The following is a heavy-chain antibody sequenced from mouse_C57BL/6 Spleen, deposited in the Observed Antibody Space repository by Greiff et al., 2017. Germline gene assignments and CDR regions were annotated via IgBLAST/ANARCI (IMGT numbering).Heavy chain of an antibody. V-gene: IGHV1-64*01. Sequence: QVQLQQPGAELVKPGASVKLSCKASGYTFTSYWMHWVKQRPGQGLEWIGMIHPNSGSTNYNEKFKSKATLTVDKSSSTAYMQLSSLTSEDSAVYYCARGFYDGYYGDYFDYWGQGTTLTVSS. CDR2: IHPNSGST. D-gene: IGHD2-3*01. CDR3: ARGFYDGYYGDYFDY. J-gene: IGHJ2*01. CDR1: GYTFTSYW.